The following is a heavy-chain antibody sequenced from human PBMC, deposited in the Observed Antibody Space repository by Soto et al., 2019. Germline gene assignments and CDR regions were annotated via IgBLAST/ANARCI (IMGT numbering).Heavy chain of an antibody. Sequence: EVRMLESGGGLVQPGGSLRLSCTVSGFTFGNYGMSWVRQAPGKGLQWVSTIDTSGGNTYYADSVKGRFTISRDNSKKTLYMQMSSLSGDDTDVYYCASDYWSQGPLVTVSS. CDR3: ASDY. J-gene: IGHJ4*02. CDR1: GFTFGNYG. CDR2: IDTSGGNT. V-gene: IGHV3-23*05.